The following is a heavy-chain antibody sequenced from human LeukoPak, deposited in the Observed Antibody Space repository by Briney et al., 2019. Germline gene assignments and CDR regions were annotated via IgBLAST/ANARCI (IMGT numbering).Heavy chain of an antibody. Sequence: PLGSLRLSCAASGFTFSSNAMSWVRQAPEKGLGCVSAISGSGARTYYEDSVKGRFTISRDNSKNTLYVQMNSLRAEDTAVYYCAKSQFGGVFDGFDIWGQGTMVTVSS. J-gene: IGHJ3*02. V-gene: IGHV3-23*01. CDR2: ISGSGART. CDR1: GFTFSSNA. D-gene: IGHD3-16*01. CDR3: AKSQFGGVFDGFDI.